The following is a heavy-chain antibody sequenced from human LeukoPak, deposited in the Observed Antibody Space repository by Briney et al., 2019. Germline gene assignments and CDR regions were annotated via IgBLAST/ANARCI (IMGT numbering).Heavy chain of an antibody. D-gene: IGHD3-10*01. V-gene: IGHV3-21*04. J-gene: IGHJ4*02. CDR1: GFTFSSYS. CDR2: ISSSSSYI. Sequence: PGGSLRLSCAASGFTFSSYSMNWVRQAPGKGLEWVSSISSSSSYIYYADSVKGRFTLSRDNSKNTLYLQMNSLRAEDTAVYYCAKVWFRGSSGSHYFDYWGQGTLVTVSS. CDR3: AKVWFRGSSGSHYFDY.